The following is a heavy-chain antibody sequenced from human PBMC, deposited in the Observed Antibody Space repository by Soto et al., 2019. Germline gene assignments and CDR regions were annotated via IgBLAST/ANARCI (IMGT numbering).Heavy chain of an antibody. CDR2: IKSKADGGTT. CDR3: AKSTGYSSTHPFDY. Sequence: GGSLRLSCAASGFIFNKAWMNWVRQAPGRGLEWVGRIKSKADGGTTDYAAPVEGRFTISRDDSKNTLYLQVNSLKTEDTAVYYCAKSTGYSSTHPFDYWGQGTLVTVSS. J-gene: IGHJ4*02. V-gene: IGHV3-15*07. CDR1: GFIFNKAW. D-gene: IGHD6-13*01.